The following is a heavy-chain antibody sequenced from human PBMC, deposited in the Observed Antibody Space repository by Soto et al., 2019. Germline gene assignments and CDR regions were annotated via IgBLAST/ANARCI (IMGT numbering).Heavy chain of an antibody. CDR2: IIPIFDIT. CDR3: ARSLLGDYYDSDGLDN. CDR1: GGPYSKYS. D-gene: IGHD3-22*01. J-gene: IGHJ4*02. V-gene: IGHV1-69*02. Sequence: ASVKVCCKASGGPYSKYSISWVRQAPGQGLEWMGRIIPIFDITNYAQKFQGRVTITADKSTSTVYMDLSSLRSEDTAVYYCARSLLGDYYDSDGLDNWGQGTLVTVSS.